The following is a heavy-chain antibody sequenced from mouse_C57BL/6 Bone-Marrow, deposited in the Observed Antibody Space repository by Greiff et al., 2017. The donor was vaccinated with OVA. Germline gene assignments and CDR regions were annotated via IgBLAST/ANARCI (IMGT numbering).Heavy chain of an antibody. CDR2: ISYDGSN. V-gene: IGHV3-6*01. CDR3: ARVTTVEAPFAY. J-gene: IGHJ3*01. D-gene: IGHD1-1*01. CDR1: GYSITSGYY. Sequence: ESGPGLVKPSQSLSLTCSVTGYSITSGYYWNWIRQFPGNKLEWMGYISYDGSNNYNPSLKNRISITRDTSKNQFFLKLNSVTTEDTATYYCARVTTVEAPFAYWGQGTLVTVSA.